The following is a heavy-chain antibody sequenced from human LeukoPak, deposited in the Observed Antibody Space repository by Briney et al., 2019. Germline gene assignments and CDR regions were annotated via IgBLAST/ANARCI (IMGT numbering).Heavy chain of an antibody. CDR2: ISGSGGTT. D-gene: IGHD1-14*01. V-gene: IGHV3-23*01. CDR3: AKESQAEEPFNY. CDR1: GFTFSNYA. J-gene: IGHJ4*02. Sequence: GGSLRLSCATSGFTFSNYAVSWVRQAPGKGLEWVSSISGSGGTTYYADSVKGRFTISRDNSKNTLYLQMNSLRAEDTAVYSCAKESQAEEPFNYWGQGTLVTVSS.